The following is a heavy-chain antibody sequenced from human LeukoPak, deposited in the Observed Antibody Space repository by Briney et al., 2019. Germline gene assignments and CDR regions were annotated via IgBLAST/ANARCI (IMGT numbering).Heavy chain of an antibody. CDR1: GFPFTTYA. Sequence: PGRSLRLSCAVSGFPFTTYAIHWVRQAPGKGLEWPTLVSNDGNNKFYSDSVKGRFTISRDNTNNTIQLEIISLRTEDTAVYYCARDARRGRTCYPSWFFYGMDVWGKGTTVTVSS. CDR2: VSNDGNNK. D-gene: IGHD2-15*01. CDR3: ARDARRGRTCYPSWFFYGMDV. J-gene: IGHJ6*04. V-gene: IGHV3-30*04.